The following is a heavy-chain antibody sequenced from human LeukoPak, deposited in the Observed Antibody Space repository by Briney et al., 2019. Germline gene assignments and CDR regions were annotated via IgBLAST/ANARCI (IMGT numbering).Heavy chain of an antibody. J-gene: IGHJ4*02. CDR1: GFNFRNAW. Sequence: GGSLRLSCTASGFNFRNAWMCWVRQAPGKGLEWVGFIRSKAYGGTTEYAASVKGRFTISRDDSKSIAYLQMNSLKTEDTAVYYCTRGPGFRYWGQGTLVTVSS. CDR2: IRSKAYGGTT. CDR3: TRGPGFRY. V-gene: IGHV3-49*04.